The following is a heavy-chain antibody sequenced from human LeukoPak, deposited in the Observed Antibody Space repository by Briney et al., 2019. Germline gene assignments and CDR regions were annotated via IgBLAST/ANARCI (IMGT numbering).Heavy chain of an antibody. CDR3: AKAEWMVVAANDPFDY. V-gene: IGHV1-69*06. Sequence: RASVKVSCKASVGTFSSYAISWVRQAPGQGLEWMGGIIPIFGTANYAQKFQGRVTITADKSTSTAYMELSSLRAEDTAVYYCAKAEWMVVAANDPFDYWGQGTLVTVSS. J-gene: IGHJ4*02. CDR1: VGTFSSYA. D-gene: IGHD2-15*01. CDR2: IIPIFGTA.